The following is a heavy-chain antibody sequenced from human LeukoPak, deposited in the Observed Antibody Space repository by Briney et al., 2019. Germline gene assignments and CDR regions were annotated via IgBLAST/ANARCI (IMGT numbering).Heavy chain of an antibody. CDR3: ARGWAYYDFWSGHGFDP. Sequence: ASVKVSCKASGGTFSTYAFNWVRQAPGQGLEWMGWINPNSGGTNYAQKFQGRVTMTRDTSISTAYMELSRLRSDDTAVYYCARGWAYYDFWSGHGFDPWGQGTLVTVSS. CDR1: GGTFSTYA. J-gene: IGHJ5*02. V-gene: IGHV1-2*02. CDR2: INPNSGGT. D-gene: IGHD3-3*01.